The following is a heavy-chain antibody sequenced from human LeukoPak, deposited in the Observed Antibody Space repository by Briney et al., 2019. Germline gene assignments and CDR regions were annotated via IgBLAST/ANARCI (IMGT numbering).Heavy chain of an antibody. CDR2: ISAYNGNT. CDR3: ARDRTLYGRDSSGYGP. Sequence: ASVKVSCKASGYTFTGYGISWVRQAPGQGLEWMGWISAYNGNTNYAQKLQGRVTMTTDTSTSTAYMELRSLRSDDTAVYYCARDRTLYGRDSSGYGPWGQGTLVTVSS. V-gene: IGHV1-18*01. J-gene: IGHJ5*02. D-gene: IGHD3-22*01. CDR1: GYTFTGYG.